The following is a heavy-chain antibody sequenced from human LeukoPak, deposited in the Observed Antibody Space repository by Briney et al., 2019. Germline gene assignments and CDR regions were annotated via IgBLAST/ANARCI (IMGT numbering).Heavy chain of an antibody. CDR3: ARREGNYDFWSGYHRHACHI. J-gene: IGHJ3*02. CDR2: IFPGDSDT. V-gene: IGHV5-51*01. D-gene: IGHD3-3*01. Sequence: GESPKICCKCSGYSCSNYWIAWVRQMPRKGLEWMGIIFPGDSDTRYGPSFQDQVTISVDKSINHAYLQWSSLKASDAAMYYCARREGNYDFWSGYHRHACHIWARETMITVSS. CDR1: GYSCSNYW.